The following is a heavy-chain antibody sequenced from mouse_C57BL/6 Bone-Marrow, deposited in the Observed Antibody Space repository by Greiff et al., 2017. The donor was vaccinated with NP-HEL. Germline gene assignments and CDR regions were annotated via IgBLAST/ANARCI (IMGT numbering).Heavy chain of an antibody. Sequence: VQLVESGPGLVQPSQSLSITCTVSGFSLTSYGVHWVRQSPGKGLEWLGVIWSGGSTDYNAAFISRLSISKDNSKSQVFFKMNSLQADDTAIYYCARIIPSPYAMDYWGQGTSVTVSS. V-gene: IGHV2-2*01. CDR2: IWSGGST. CDR1: GFSLTSYG. J-gene: IGHJ4*01. CDR3: ARIIPSPYAMDY.